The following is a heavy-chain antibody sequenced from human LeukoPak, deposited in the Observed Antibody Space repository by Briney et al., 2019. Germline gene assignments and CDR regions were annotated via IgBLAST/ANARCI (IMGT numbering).Heavy chain of an antibody. D-gene: IGHD1-7*01. CDR1: GFTFSSYS. CDR3: ARDMPLELRAFDI. CDR2: ISSSSSYI. J-gene: IGHJ3*02. V-gene: IGHV3-21*01. Sequence: GGSLRLSCAASGFTFSSYSMNWVRQAPGKGLEWVSSISSSSSYIYYADSVKGRFTISRDNAKNSLYLQMNSLRAEDTAVYYCARDMPLELRAFDIWGQGTMVTVSS.